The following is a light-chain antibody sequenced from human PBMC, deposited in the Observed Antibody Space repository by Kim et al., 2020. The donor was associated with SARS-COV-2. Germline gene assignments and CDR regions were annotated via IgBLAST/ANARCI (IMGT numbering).Light chain of an antibody. CDR1: QSISSW. Sequence: SASVGDRVIITCRASQSISSWLAWYQQKPGKAPKLLIYNASSLECGVPSRFSGSGSGTEFTLTISSLQPDDFATYYCQQYNSYSYSFGQGTKLEI. V-gene: IGKV1-5*03. J-gene: IGKJ2*03. CDR2: NAS. CDR3: QQYNSYSYS.